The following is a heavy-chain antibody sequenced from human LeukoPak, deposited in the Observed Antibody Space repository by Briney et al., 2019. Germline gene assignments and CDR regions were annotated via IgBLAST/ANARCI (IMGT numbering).Heavy chain of an antibody. CDR2: VSSDGSIK. V-gene: IGHV3-30*03. Sequence: HPGGSLRLSCAASGFTFSSYGIHWVRQAPGKGLEWVAVVSSDGSIKYNADSVKGRFTISRDTSKNTVYLQMNSLGAEDTAFYYCARGYSSSWLGYFDYWGQGTLVTVSS. D-gene: IGHD6-13*01. J-gene: IGHJ4*02. CDR3: ARGYSSSWLGYFDY. CDR1: GFTFSSYG.